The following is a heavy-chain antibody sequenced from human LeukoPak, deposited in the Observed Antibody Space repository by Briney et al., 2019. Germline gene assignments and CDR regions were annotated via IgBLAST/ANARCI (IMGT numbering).Heavy chain of an antibody. J-gene: IGHJ5*02. D-gene: IGHD5-12*01. V-gene: IGHV3-21*01. Sequence: KTGGSLRLSCAASGFTFSSYSMNWVRQAPRKGLEWVSSISSSSSYIYYADSVKGRFTISRDNAKNSLYLKTNSLRAEDTAVYYCARDRRPGIVATIYNWFDPWGQGTLVTVSS. CDR2: ISSSSSYI. CDR3: ARDRRPGIVATIYNWFDP. CDR1: GFTFSSYS.